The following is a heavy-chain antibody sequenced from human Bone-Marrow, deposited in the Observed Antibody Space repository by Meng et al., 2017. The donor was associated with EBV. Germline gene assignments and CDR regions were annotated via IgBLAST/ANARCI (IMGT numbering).Heavy chain of an antibody. CDR1: GFTFTDFY. CDR2: IDPNSGVT. J-gene: IGHJ3*02. D-gene: IGHD2-15*01. CDR3: TRDMKDHAFEI. V-gene: IGHV1-2*04. Sequence: QEALVQSGGGVEKPGASVRVSCKASGFTFTDFYLHWVRQAPGQGLEWMGWIDPNSGVTNYAQSFQGLVTMTRDTSISTAYMELSRLRSDDTAVYYCTRDMKDHAFEIWGQGTMVTVSS.